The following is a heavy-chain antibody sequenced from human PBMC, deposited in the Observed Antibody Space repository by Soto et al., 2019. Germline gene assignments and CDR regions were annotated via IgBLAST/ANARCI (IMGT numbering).Heavy chain of an antibody. Sequence: EVQLVESGGGLVPPGGSLRLSCVVSGFTLNDYWMTWVRHAPGKGLEWVANIKEDGSEIYYVDSVKGRFSITSDSVKNALYLQMNSLGAGDTAVDYCARNQWWEHGMDVWGQGTKVTVSS. D-gene: IGHD2-15*01. CDR1: GFTLNDYW. CDR2: IKEDGSEI. CDR3: ARNQWWEHGMDV. V-gene: IGHV3-7*01. J-gene: IGHJ6*02.